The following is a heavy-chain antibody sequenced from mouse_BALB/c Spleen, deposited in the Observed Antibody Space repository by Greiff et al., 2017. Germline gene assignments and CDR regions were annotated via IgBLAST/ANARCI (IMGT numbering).Heavy chain of an antibody. CDR3: ARSGDGYYVRMDY. V-gene: IGHV1S29*02. J-gene: IGHJ4*01. CDR2: IYPYNGGT. D-gene: IGHD2-3*01. Sequence: EVKLMESGPELVKPGASVKISCKASGYTFTDYNMHWVKQSHGKSLEWIGYIYPYNGGTGYNQKFKSKATLTVDNSSSTAYMELRSLTSEDSAVYYCARSGDGYYVRMDYWGQGTSVTVSS. CDR1: GYTFTDYN.